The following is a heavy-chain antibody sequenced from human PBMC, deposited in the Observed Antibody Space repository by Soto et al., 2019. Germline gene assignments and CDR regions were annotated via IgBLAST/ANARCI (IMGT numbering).Heavy chain of an antibody. CDR2: IYYSGST. Sequence: PSETLSLTCTVSGGSISSYYWSWIRQPPGKGLEWIGYIYYSGSTNYNPSLKSRVTISVDTSKNQFSLKLSSVTAADTAVYYCASHNLLRVIDYWGQGTLVTVSS. D-gene: IGHD3-9*01. CDR3: ASHNLLRVIDY. J-gene: IGHJ4*02. CDR1: GGSISSYY. V-gene: IGHV4-59*08.